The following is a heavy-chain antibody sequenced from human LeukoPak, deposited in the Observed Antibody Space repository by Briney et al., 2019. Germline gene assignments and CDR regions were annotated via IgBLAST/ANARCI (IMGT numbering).Heavy chain of an antibody. Sequence: GGSLRLSCAASGFTVSSNYMSWVRQAPGKGLEWVSVIYSGGSTYYADSVKGRFTISRDNSKNTLYLQMNSLRAEDTAVYYCARSDRSGPDAFDIWGQGTMVTVSS. CDR2: IYSGGST. J-gene: IGHJ3*02. CDR1: GFTVSSNY. CDR3: ARSDRSGPDAFDI. V-gene: IGHV3-66*01. D-gene: IGHD3-22*01.